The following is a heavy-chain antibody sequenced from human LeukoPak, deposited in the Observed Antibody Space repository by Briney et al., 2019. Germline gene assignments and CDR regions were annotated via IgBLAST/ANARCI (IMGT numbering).Heavy chain of an antibody. V-gene: IGHV3-30*04. Sequence: PGRSLRLSCEASGFTFSNYLIHWVRQAPGKGLEWVALISYDGSNKYYADSVKGRFTISRDNSKNTLYLQMNSLRAEDTAVYYCARDEGLGWGQGTMVTVSS. J-gene: IGHJ3*01. CDR1: GFTFSNYL. CDR3: ARDEGLG. D-gene: IGHD3-16*01. CDR2: ISYDGSNK.